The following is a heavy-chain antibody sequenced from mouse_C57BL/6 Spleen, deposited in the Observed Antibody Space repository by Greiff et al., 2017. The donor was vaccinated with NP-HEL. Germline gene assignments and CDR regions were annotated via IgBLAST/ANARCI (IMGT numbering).Heavy chain of an antibody. CDR1: GFNIKDYY. V-gene: IGHV14-2*01. Sequence: EVQLQQSGAELVKPGASVKLSCTASGFNIKDYYMHWVKQRTEQGLEWIGRIDPEDGETKYAPKFQGKATITVDTSSNTAYRQLSSLTSEDTAVYYCARFGDSNPYYYAMDYWGQGTSVTVSS. D-gene: IGHD2-5*01. CDR3: ARFGDSNPYYYAMDY. J-gene: IGHJ4*01. CDR2: IDPEDGET.